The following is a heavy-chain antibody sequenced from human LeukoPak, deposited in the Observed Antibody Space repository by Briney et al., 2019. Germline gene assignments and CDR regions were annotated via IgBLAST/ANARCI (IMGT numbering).Heavy chain of an antibody. J-gene: IGHJ4*02. D-gene: IGHD3-22*01. CDR3: ASDIIRSSGLFDY. CDR1: GGSISSYY. CDR2: IYYSEST. V-gene: IGHV4-59*01. Sequence: SETLSLTCTVSGGSISSYYWSWIRQPPGKELEWIGYIYYSESTNYNPSLKSRVTISADMSKNQFSLKLSSVTAADTAVYYCASDIIRSSGLFDYWGQGTLVTVSS.